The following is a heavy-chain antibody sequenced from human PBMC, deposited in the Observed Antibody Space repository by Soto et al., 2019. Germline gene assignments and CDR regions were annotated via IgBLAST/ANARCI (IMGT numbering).Heavy chain of an antibody. Sequence: ASVKVSCKASGGTFSSYAISWVRQAPGQGLEWMGGIIPIFGTANYAQKFQGRVTITADESTGTAYMELGSLRSEDTAVYYCARARLRAVAGTGGNYYYYYGMDVWGQGTTVTVSS. CDR1: GGTFSSYA. D-gene: IGHD6-19*01. CDR2: IIPIFGTA. V-gene: IGHV1-69*13. J-gene: IGHJ6*02. CDR3: ARARLRAVAGTGGNYYYYYGMDV.